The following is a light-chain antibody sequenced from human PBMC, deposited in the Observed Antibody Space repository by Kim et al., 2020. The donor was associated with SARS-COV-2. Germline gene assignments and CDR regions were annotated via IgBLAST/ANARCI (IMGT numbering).Light chain of an antibody. V-gene: IGLV1-40*01. J-gene: IGLJ2*01. CDR3: QSYDSSLSVV. CDR1: SSNIGAGYD. CDR2: GNS. Sequence: GQGVTISCTGSSSNIGAGYDGHWYQQLPGTAPKLLIYGNSNRPSGVPDRFSGSKSGTSASLAITGLQAEDEADYYCQSYDSSLSVVFGGGTQLTVL.